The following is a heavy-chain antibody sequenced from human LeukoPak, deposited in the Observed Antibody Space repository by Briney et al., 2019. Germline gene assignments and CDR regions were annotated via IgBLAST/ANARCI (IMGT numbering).Heavy chain of an antibody. CDR1: GYTFTGYY. Sequence: VSVNVSCKASGYTFTGYYMHWVRQAPGQGLEWMGWINPNSGGTNYAQKFQGWVTMTRDTSISTACMELSRLRSDDTAVYYCARTGQQLGFYGMDVWGQGTTVTVSS. J-gene: IGHJ6*02. CDR3: ARTGQQLGFYGMDV. V-gene: IGHV1-2*04. D-gene: IGHD6-13*01. CDR2: INPNSGGT.